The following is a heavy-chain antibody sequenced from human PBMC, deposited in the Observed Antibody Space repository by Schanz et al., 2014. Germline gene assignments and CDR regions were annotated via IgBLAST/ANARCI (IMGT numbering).Heavy chain of an antibody. V-gene: IGHV3-23*01. J-gene: IGHJ5*02. D-gene: IGHD3-9*01. CDR1: GFTFSTHA. CDR2: FNDGGVNK. CDR3: AKAADWPVTRFDP. Sequence: EMQLLESGGGLIQPGGSLRLSCAASGFTFSTHAMSWVRQAPGKGLEWVSSFNDGGVNKYYADSVKGRFTISSDSSKNTLYLQMSSLRADDTAVYYCAKAADWPVTRFDPWGQGTLVTVSS.